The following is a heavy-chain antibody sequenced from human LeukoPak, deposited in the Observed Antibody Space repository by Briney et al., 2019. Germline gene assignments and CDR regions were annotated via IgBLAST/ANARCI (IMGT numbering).Heavy chain of an antibody. V-gene: IGHV1-18*01. D-gene: IGHD6-19*01. CDR3: ARDYDSSGWYGLTWFDP. CDR2: ISAYNGNT. CDR1: GYTFTSYG. Sequence: ASVKVSCKASGYTFTSYGISWVRQAPGQGLEWMGWISAYNGNTNYAQKLQGRVTMTTDTSTSTAYMELRSLRSDDTAVYYCARDYDSSGWYGLTWFDPWGQGTLVTVSS. J-gene: IGHJ5*02.